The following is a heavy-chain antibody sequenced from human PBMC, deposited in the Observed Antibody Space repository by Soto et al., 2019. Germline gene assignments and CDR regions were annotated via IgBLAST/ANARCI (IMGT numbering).Heavy chain of an antibody. CDR1: GFSLSTSGVG. V-gene: IGHV2-5*02. J-gene: IGHJ4*02. D-gene: IGHD1-1*01. CDR3: AHFPWKELWPRAPVVN. CDR2: IFWDDDK. Sequence: QITLKESGPTLVKPTQTLTLTCTFSGFSLSTSGVGVGWIRQPPGKALEWLGIIFWDDDKRYRPSLKRRLSITKDTSKNQLVRTMTNMDPVDTATYYCAHFPWKELWPRAPVVNWGQGTPVTVSS.